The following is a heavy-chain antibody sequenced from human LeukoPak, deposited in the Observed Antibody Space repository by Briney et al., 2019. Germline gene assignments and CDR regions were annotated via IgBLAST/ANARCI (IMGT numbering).Heavy chain of an antibody. CDR2: IYYSGST. CDR1: GGSISSGDYY. Sequence: SETLSLTCTVPGGSISSGDYYWRWIRQPPGKGLEWIGYIYYSGSTYYNPSLKSRVTISVDTSKNQFSLKLSSVTAADTAVYYCARVGDYYDSSGYRNHPWGQGTLVTVSS. CDR3: ARVGDYYDSSGYRNHP. J-gene: IGHJ5*02. V-gene: IGHV4-30-4*08. D-gene: IGHD3-22*01.